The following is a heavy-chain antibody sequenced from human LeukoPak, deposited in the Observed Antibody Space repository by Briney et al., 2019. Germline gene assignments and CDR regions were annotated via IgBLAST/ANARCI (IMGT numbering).Heavy chain of an antibody. D-gene: IGHD2-15*01. J-gene: IGHJ4*02. CDR2: ISYDGSNK. CDR1: GFTFSSYG. CDR3: ARDPSKVVVPGYFEN. V-gene: IGHV3-30*03. Sequence: GRSLRLSCAASGFTFSSYGMHWVRQAPGKGLEWVAVISYDGSNKYYADSVKGRFTISRDNSKNTQYLQMNSLRPEDTAVYFCARDPSKVVVPGYFENWGQGNLVTVSS.